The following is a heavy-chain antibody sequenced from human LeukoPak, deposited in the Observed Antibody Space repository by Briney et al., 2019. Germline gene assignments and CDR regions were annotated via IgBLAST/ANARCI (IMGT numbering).Heavy chain of an antibody. J-gene: IGHJ1*01. CDR1: GYTFTGYY. CDR2: INPNSGGT. D-gene: IGHD6-19*01. V-gene: IGHV1-2*02. Sequence: ASVKVSCKASGYTFTGYYMHWVRQAPGQGLEWMGWINPNSGGTNYAQKFQGRVTMTRDTSISTAYLQWSSLKASDTAMYYCARIYSSGWYYQHWGQGTLVTVSS. CDR3: ARIYSSGWYYQH.